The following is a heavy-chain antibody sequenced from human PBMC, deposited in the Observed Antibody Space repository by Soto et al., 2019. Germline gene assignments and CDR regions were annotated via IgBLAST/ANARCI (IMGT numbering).Heavy chain of an antibody. D-gene: IGHD6-19*01. V-gene: IGHV3-15*07. CDR1: GFTFSHAW. J-gene: IGHJ4*02. CDR2: IKSKADGGTT. Sequence: EVQLVESGGGLIKPGGSLRLSCAASGFTFSHAWMNWVRQAPGKGLEWVGRIKSKADGGTTDYAAPVKGRITISRDDSKNTLALEMNSLKTEDTAVYYCAASSGCYIDYWGLGTLVTVSS. CDR3: AASSGCYIDY.